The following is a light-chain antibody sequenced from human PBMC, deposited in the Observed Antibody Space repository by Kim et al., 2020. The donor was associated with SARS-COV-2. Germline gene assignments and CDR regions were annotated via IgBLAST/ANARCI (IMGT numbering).Light chain of an antibody. J-gene: IGKJ2*01. CDR3: QQYKSYTVT. CDR1: QSISSW. V-gene: IGKV1-5*03. Sequence: DIQMTQSPSTLSASVGDRVTITCRASQSISSWLAWYQQKPGKAPNLLIYKASSLQSGVPSRFSASGSGTEFTLTISSLQPDDSATYYCQQYKSYTVTFGQGTSLEI. CDR2: KAS.